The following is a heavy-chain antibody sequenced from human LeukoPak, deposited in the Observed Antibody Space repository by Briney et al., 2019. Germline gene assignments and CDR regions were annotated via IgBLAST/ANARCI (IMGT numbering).Heavy chain of an antibody. V-gene: IGHV3-33*08. Sequence: PGGSLRLSCAASGFTFSSYGMHWVRQAPGKGLEWVAVIWYDGSNKYYADSVKGRFTISRDNSKNTLYLQMNSLRAEDTAVYYCARDRPHYDILTGYYDYYGMDVWGQGTTVTVSS. CDR1: GFTFSSYG. D-gene: IGHD3-9*01. CDR3: ARDRPHYDILTGYYDYYGMDV. J-gene: IGHJ6*02. CDR2: IWYDGSNK.